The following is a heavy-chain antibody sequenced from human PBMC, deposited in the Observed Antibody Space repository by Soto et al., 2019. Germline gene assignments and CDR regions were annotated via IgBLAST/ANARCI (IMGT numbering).Heavy chain of an antibody. V-gene: IGHV1-69*01. CDR3: ATRGFWSVPNYYGMDV. CDR1: GGTFSSYA. CDR2: IIPIFGTA. Sequence: QVQLVQSGAEVKKPGSSVKVCCKASGGTFSSYAISWVRQAPGEGVEWMGGIIPIFGTANYEQKFQGRVTITADESTSTADMELSSLRSEDTAVYYCATRGFWSVPNYYGMDVWGQGTTVTVSS. J-gene: IGHJ6*02. D-gene: IGHD3-3*01.